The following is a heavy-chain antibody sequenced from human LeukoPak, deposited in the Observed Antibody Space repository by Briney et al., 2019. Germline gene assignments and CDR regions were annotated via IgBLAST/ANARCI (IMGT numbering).Heavy chain of an antibody. Sequence: SVKVSCKASGGTFSSYAISWVRQAPGQGLEWMGGIIPIFGTANYAQKFQGRVTTTADESTSTAYMELSSLRSEDTAVYYCASPSPHSARGDAFDIWGQGTMVTVSS. V-gene: IGHV1-69*13. CDR2: IIPIFGTA. J-gene: IGHJ3*02. CDR3: ASPSPHSARGDAFDI. CDR1: GGTFSSYA.